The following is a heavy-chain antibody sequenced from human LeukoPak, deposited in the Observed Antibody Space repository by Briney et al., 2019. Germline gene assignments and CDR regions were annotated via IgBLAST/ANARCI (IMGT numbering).Heavy chain of an antibody. V-gene: IGHV3-23*01. J-gene: IGHJ6*02. CDR3: AKDEGDYGDYVQVRVVGVEDV. CDR2: ISGSGGST. Sequence: PGGSLRLSCAASGFTFSSYAMSWVRQAPGKGLEWVSAISGSGGSTYYADSVKGRFTISRDNSKNTLYLQMNSLRAEDTAVYYCAKDEGDYGDYVQVRVVGVEDVWGQGTTVTVSS. CDR1: GFTFSSYA. D-gene: IGHD4-17*01.